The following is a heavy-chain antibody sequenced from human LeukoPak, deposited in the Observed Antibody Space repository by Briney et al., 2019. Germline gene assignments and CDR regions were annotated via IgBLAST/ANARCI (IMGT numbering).Heavy chain of an antibody. J-gene: IGHJ4*02. CDR1: GFTFSSYG. CDR3: AKDQRPYCSGGSCYSGVLDY. Sequence: GGSLRLSCAASGFTFSSYGMHWVGQAPGKGLEGVAVIWDDGSNKYYADSVKGRFTISRDNSNHTLYLQMNTLRAEATAVYYCAKDQRPYCSGGSCYSGVLDYWGQGTLVTVSS. V-gene: IGHV3-33*06. CDR2: IWDDGSNK. D-gene: IGHD2-15*01.